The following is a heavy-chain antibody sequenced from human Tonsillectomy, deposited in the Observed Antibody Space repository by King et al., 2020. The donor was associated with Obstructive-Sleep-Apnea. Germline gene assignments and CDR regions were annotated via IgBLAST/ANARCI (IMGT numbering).Heavy chain of an antibody. D-gene: IGHD1-26*01. V-gene: IGHV1-2*04. J-gene: IGHJ4*02. Sequence: QLVQYGAEVKKPGASVKVSCKASGYTFTAYYIHWVRQAPGQGLEWMGWINPNSGGTNYGQNFQGWVTMTRDTSISTAYMELSRLRSDDTAVYYCARGEKSYYAHFDYWGQGSLVTVSS. CDR2: INPNSGGT. CDR1: GYTFTAYY. CDR3: ARGEKSYYAHFDY.